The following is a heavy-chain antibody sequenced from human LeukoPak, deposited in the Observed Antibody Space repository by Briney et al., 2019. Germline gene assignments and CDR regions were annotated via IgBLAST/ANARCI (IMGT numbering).Heavy chain of an antibody. Sequence: KPSETLSLTCTVSGGSISSYYWSRIRQPPGKGLEWIGYIYYSGSTNYNPSLKSRVTISVDTSKNQFSLKLSSVTAADTAVYYCARGYYDSSGYYPIPFDYWGQGTLVTVSS. CDR3: ARGYYDSSGYYPIPFDY. CDR2: IYYSGST. CDR1: GGSISSYY. J-gene: IGHJ4*02. D-gene: IGHD3-22*01. V-gene: IGHV4-59*01.